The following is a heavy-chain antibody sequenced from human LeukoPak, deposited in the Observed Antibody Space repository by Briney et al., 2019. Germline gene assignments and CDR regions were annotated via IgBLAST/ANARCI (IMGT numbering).Heavy chain of an antibody. J-gene: IGHJ6*02. V-gene: IGHV1-2*02. CDR1: GYTFTGYH. Sequence: ASVKDSCKASGYTFTGYHMHWVQQAPGQGLEWMGWINGNSGGRNYAQKFQGRVTMTRDTPIRTAYMELKRQIYDHTAVYYCARDRASGCSGCSCYWKDYYYGMDVWGQGTTVTVSS. D-gene: IGHD2-15*01. CDR2: INGNSGGR. CDR3: ARDRASGCSGCSCYWKDYYYGMDV.